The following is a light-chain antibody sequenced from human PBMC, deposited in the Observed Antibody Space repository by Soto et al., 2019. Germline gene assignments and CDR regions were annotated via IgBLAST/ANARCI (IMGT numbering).Light chain of an antibody. CDR2: EVS. CDR3: SSYAGSNIVV. Sequence: QSALTQPPSASGSPGQSVTISCTGTSSDVGGYNFVSWYQQHPGKAPKLMIYEVSERPSGFPDRFSGSKSGNTASLTVSGLQAEDEADYYCSSYAGSNIVVLVGGTKLTVL. V-gene: IGLV2-8*01. CDR1: SSDVGGYNF. J-gene: IGLJ2*01.